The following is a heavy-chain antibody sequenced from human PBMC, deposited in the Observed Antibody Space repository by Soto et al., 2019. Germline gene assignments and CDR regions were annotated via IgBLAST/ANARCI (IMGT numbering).Heavy chain of an antibody. Sequence: PGESLKISCKGSGYSFTSYWISWVRQMPGKGLEWMGRIDPSDSYTNYSPSFQGHVTISADKSISTAYLQWSSLKASDTAMYYCARHGLSGYNWNDGGRDYWGQGTLVTVSS. V-gene: IGHV5-10-1*01. CDR2: IDPSDSYT. J-gene: IGHJ4*02. CDR1: GYSFTSYW. CDR3: ARHGLSGYNWNDGGRDY. D-gene: IGHD1-20*01.